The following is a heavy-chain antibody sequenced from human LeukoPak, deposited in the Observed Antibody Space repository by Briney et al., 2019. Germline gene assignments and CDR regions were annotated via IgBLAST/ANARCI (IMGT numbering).Heavy chain of an antibody. CDR3: AHAYLVDTSGYYGASVWFDT. CDR1: GFSLTTGGMG. J-gene: IGHJ5*02. D-gene: IGHD3-22*01. V-gene: IGHV2-5*02. Sequence: SGPALVKPTQTLTLTCSFSGFSLTTGGMGVGWIRQPPGKALEWLAVIYWDDDKRFNPSLKTSLTIIKDTPRNQVILTLHNVDPVDTATYFCAHAYLVDTSGYYGASVWFDTWGQGTLVTVSS. CDR2: IYWDDDK.